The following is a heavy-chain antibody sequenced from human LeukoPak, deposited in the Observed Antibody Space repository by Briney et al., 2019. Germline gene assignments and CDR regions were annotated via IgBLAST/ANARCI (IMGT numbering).Heavy chain of an antibody. Sequence: GGSLRLSCAASGFTFSSYSMNWVRQAPGKGLEWVSSISSSSSYIYYADSVKGRFTISRDNAKNSLYLQMNSLRAEDTAVYYCARCGDIVIVPAAIKGGSYYYYYGMDVWGQGTTVTVSS. D-gene: IGHD2-2*02. V-gene: IGHV3-21*01. CDR1: GFTFSSYS. J-gene: IGHJ6*02. CDR3: ARCGDIVIVPAAIKGGSYYYYYGMDV. CDR2: ISSSSSYI.